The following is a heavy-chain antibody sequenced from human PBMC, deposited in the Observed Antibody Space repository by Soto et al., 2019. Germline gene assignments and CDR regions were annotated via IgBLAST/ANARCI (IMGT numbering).Heavy chain of an antibody. J-gene: IGHJ5*02. CDR1: GGSISSSSYY. CDR3: ASSPFPTLRLGES. Sequence: SETLSLTCTVSGGSISSSSYYWGWIRQPPGKGLEWIGSIYYSGSTYYNPSLKSRVTISVDTSKNQFSLKLSSVTAADTAVYYCASSPFPTLRLGESWGQGTLVTVSS. V-gene: IGHV4-39*01. CDR2: IYYSGST. D-gene: IGHD3-16*01.